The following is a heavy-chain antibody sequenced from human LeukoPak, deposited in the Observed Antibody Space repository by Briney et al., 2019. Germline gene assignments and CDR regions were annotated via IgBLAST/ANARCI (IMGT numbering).Heavy chain of an antibody. J-gene: IGHJ6*03. Sequence: TGGSLRLSCAASGFTVSSNYMAWVRQAPGKGLEWVSVIYDGGFTDYTDSVKGRFTISRDNSKSTLYLQMNTLRAEDTAVYYCARDGLLRYYYGSGSPSYYYYYMDVWGKGTTVTVSS. CDR2: IYDGGFT. V-gene: IGHV3-66*01. CDR1: GFTVSSNY. D-gene: IGHD3-10*01. CDR3: ARDGLLRYYYGSGSPSYYYYYMDV.